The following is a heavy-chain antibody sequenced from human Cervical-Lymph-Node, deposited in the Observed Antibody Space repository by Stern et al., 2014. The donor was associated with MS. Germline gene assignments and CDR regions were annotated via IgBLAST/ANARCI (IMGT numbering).Heavy chain of an antibody. Sequence: VQLEESGPGLVKPSQTLSLTCTVSGGSVNTGGYYWTWIRQPAGKGLEWIGRIFSSGDTNYNPSPRGRATISVDKPKTHSPLKLDSVAAADTAAYYCAREGNFLRYYIDYWGQGTLVTVSS. D-gene: IGHD1-7*01. CDR1: GGSVNTGGYY. V-gene: IGHV4-61*02. J-gene: IGHJ4*02. CDR3: AREGNFLRYYIDY. CDR2: IFSSGDT.